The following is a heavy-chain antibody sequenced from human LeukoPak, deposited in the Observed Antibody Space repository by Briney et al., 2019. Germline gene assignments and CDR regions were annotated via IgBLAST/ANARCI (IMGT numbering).Heavy chain of an antibody. CDR3: ARGLGYCSSTSCYAAGSNWFDP. V-gene: IGHV3-33*01. CDR1: GFTFSSYG. D-gene: IGHD2-2*01. J-gene: IGHJ5*02. CDR2: IWYDGSNK. Sequence: QPGGSLRLSCAGSGFTFSSYGMHWVRQAPGKGLEWVAVIWYDGSNKHYADSVKGRFTISRDNSKNTLYLQMNSLRAEDTAVYYCARGLGYCSSTSCYAAGSNWFDPWGQGTLVTVSS.